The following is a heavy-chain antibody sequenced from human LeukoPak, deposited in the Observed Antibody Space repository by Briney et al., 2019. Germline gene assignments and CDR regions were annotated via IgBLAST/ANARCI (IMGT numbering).Heavy chain of an antibody. V-gene: IGHV4-39*07. CDR3: ARDPGYGEDFDY. CDR2: IYYSGST. D-gene: IGHD4-17*01. CDR1: GGSISSSSYH. J-gene: IGHJ4*02. Sequence: PSETLSLTCTVSGGSISSSSYHWGWIRQPPGKGLEWIGSIYYSGSTYYNPSLKSRVTISVDTSKNQFSLKLSSATAADTAVYYCARDPGYGEDFDYWGQGTLVTVSS.